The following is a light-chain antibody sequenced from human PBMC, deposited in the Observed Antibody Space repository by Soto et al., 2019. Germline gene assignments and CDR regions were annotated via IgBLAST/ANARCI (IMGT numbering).Light chain of an antibody. CDR2: DVS. Sequence: QSALTQPASVSGSPGQSITISCTGTSSDVGSYNYVSWYQQHPGKAPKLMIYDVSNRPSGVSNRFSGSKSGNTASLTISGLHAEDEADYYCSSYTSSSTLFGTGTKLTVL. CDR3: SSYTSSSTL. CDR1: SSDVGSYNY. J-gene: IGLJ1*01. V-gene: IGLV2-14*01.